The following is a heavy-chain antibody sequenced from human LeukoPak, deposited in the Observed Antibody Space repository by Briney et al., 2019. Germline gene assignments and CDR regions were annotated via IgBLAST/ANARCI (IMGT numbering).Heavy chain of an antibody. CDR2: ISYGGNYK. D-gene: IGHD1-1*01. CDR3: ARGGLNALEAFDI. V-gene: IGHV3-30*03. J-gene: IGHJ3*02. CDR1: GFTFRNYG. Sequence: PGRSLRLSCAASGFTFRNYGMHWVRQAPGKGLEWVAVISYGGNYKFYADSVKGRFTISRDTSKNTLYLQMNSLRAEDTAVYYCARGGLNALEAFDIWGQGTLVTVCS.